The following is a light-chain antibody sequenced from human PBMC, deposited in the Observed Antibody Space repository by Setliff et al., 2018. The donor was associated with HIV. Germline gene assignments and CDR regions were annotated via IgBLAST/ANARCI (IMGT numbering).Light chain of an antibody. V-gene: IGLV2-14*03. Sequence: QPALTQPRSVSGSPGQSVTFSCTGSSSDVGAYSFVSWYQQHPGKAPKLIIYDVYRRPSGVSNRFSGSKSGNTASLTISGLQAEDEADYYCSSYSINSTPYVFGTGTKVTVL. J-gene: IGLJ1*01. CDR2: DVY. CDR1: SSDVGAYSF. CDR3: SSYSINSTPYV.